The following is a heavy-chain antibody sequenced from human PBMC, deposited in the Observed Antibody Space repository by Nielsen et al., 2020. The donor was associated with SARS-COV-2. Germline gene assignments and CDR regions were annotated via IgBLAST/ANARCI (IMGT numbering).Heavy chain of an antibody. D-gene: IGHD5-18*01. CDR3: VKGLRSEGRSWIHLWVRYAMDV. Sequence: GESLKISCVASGFTFRNAWMTWVRQAPGKGLEWVGRIKAKTDGETTVYAAPVQGRFTISRDDSEMTLYLQMNSLRVEDTAVYYCVKGLRSEGRSWIHLWVRYAMDVWGQGTMVAVSS. CDR2: IKAKTDGETT. CDR1: GFTFRNAW. V-gene: IGHV3-15*01. J-gene: IGHJ6*02.